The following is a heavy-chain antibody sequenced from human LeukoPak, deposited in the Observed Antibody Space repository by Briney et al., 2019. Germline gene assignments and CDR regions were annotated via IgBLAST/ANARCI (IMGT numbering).Heavy chain of an antibody. CDR1: GFTFSSYS. D-gene: IGHD5-18*01. Sequence: GGSLRLSCAASGFTFSSYSMNWVRQAPGKGLEWVSSTSSSSSYIYYADSVKGRFTISRDNAKNSLYLQMNSLRAEDTAVYYCARGYSYGNDNYYCYGMDVWGQGTTVTVSS. J-gene: IGHJ6*02. V-gene: IGHV3-21*01. CDR2: TSSSSSYI. CDR3: ARGYSYGNDNYYCYGMDV.